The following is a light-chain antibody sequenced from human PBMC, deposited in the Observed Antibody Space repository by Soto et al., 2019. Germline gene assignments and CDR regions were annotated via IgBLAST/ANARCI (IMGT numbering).Light chain of an antibody. CDR1: SSNIGSNT. CDR2: SNN. J-gene: IGLJ3*02. Sequence: QSVLTQPPSASGTPGQRVTISCSGSSSNIGSNTVNWYKQLPGTAPKLLIYSNNHRPSGVPDRFSASKSGTSASLAISGLQSEDEADYYCAAWDDSLNGVVFGGGTKLTVL. CDR3: AAWDDSLNGVV. V-gene: IGLV1-44*01.